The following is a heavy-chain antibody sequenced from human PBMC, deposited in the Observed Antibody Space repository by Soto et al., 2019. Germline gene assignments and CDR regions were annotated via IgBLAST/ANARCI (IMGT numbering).Heavy chain of an antibody. Sequence: DSVKVSCKASGYIFSTYEINWVRQATGQGLEWMGWMNPTSGYAVSAKKFRGRLTITRNTSISTAYMELSSLRSDDTAVYYCARGMSLFGVILYAMDVGGQGTTVTVSS. V-gene: IGHV1-8*01. CDR3: ARGMSLFGVILYAMDV. D-gene: IGHD3-3*01. CDR1: GYIFSTYE. CDR2: MNPTSGYA. J-gene: IGHJ6*02.